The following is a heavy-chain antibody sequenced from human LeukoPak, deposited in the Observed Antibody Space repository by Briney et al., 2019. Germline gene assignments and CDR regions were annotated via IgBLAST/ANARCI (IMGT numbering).Heavy chain of an antibody. D-gene: IGHD2-2*01. CDR2: MNPNSGNT. CDR1: GYTFTSYD. CDR3: ARSIGRYQLLPFDY. J-gene: IGHJ4*02. V-gene: IGHV1-8*01. Sequence: GASVKVSCKASGYTFTSYDINWVRQATGQGLEWMGWMNPNSGNTGYAQKFQGRVIMTRNSSISTAYMELSSLRSEDTAVYYCARSIGRYQLLPFDYWGQGTLVTVSS.